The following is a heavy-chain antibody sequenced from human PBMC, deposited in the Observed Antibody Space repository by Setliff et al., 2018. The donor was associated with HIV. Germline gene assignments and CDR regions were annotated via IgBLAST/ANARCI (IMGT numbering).Heavy chain of an antibody. V-gene: IGHV5-51*01. CDR2: IYPGDSDT. CDR1: GYSFTSYW. J-gene: IGHJ3*02. CDR3: ARRIAVAGTDDAFDI. D-gene: IGHD6-19*01. Sequence: PGESLKISCKGSGYSFTSYWIGWVRQMPGKGLEWMGIIYPGDSDTRYSPSFQGQVTISADKSISTAYLQCSSLKASDTAMYYCARRIAVAGTDDAFDIWGQGTMVTVS.